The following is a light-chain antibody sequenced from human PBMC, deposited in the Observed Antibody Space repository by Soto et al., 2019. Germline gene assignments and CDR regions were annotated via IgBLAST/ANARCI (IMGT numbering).Light chain of an antibody. CDR3: QQYNNWPAM. J-gene: IGKJ1*01. Sequence: EIVLTQSPGTLSLSPGERATLSCRASQSVSSYLAWYHKKPGQDPRLLIYDASNRATGIPARFSGSGSGTEFNLTISRLQSEDFAVYYCQQYNNWPAMFGQGTKVDIK. V-gene: IGKV3D-15*01. CDR1: QSVSSY. CDR2: DAS.